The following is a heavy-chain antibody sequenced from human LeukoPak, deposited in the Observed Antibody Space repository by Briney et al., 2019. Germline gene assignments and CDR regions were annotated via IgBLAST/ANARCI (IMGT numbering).Heavy chain of an antibody. CDR2: ISAYNGNT. D-gene: IGHD3-9*01. CDR3: ARVLRYFDWLLGPNDAFDI. V-gene: IGHV1-18*01. J-gene: IGHJ3*02. Sequence: GASVKVSCKASGGTFSSYAISWVRQAPGQGLEWMGWISAYNGNTNYAQKLQGRVTMTTDTSTSPAYMQLRSLRSDDTAVYYCARVLRYFDWLLGPNDAFDIWGQGTMVTVSS. CDR1: GGTFSSYA.